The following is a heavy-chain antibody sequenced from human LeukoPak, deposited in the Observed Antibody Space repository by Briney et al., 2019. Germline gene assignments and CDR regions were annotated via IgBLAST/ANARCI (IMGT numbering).Heavy chain of an antibody. CDR2: INPNSGGT. J-gene: IGHJ5*02. V-gene: IGHV1-2*02. Sequence: ASVKVSCKASGYTFTGYYMHWVRQAPGQGLEWMGWINPNSGGTNYAQKFQGRVTMTRDTSISTAYTELSRLRSDDTAVYYCARDGCSGGSCFSNWFDPWGQGTLVTVSS. D-gene: IGHD2-15*01. CDR1: GYTFTGYY. CDR3: ARDGCSGGSCFSNWFDP.